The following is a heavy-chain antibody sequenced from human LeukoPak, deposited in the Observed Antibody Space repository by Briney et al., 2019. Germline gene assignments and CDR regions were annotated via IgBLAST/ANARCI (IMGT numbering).Heavy chain of an antibody. CDR3: AREGRQNIAIGVD. J-gene: IGHJ4*02. V-gene: IGHV4-38-2*02. D-gene: IGHD3-16*02. CDR2: ISHSGSP. CDR1: GYSISSGYY. Sequence: SETLSLTCTVSGYSISSGYYWGWFRQTPGRGLEWIASISHSGSPYYNPSLKSRVTISEDLSRNVFSLTLNSVTAADAAVYYCAREGRQNIAIGVDWGQGALVTVSS.